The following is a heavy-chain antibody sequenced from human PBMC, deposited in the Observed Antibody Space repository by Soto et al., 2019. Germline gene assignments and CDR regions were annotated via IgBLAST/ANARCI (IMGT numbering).Heavy chain of an antibody. CDR1: GGTFSSHA. CDR2: IIPFFKAT. J-gene: IGHJ6*02. Sequence: QVQLVQSGAEVKKPGSSVKVSCKASGGTFSSHAISWVRQAPGQGLEWMGGIIPFFKATNYAQKFQGRVTITGDASTSTAYMDVYSLRSEDTAVFYCARDVPLNYYDGTFSYYAMDVWGQGTTVTVSS. CDR3: ARDVPLNYYDGTFSYYAMDV. V-gene: IGHV1-69*01. D-gene: IGHD3-16*01.